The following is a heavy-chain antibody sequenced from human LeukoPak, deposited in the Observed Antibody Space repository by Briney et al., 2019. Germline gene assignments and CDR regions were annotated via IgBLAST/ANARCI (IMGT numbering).Heavy chain of an antibody. D-gene: IGHD6-13*01. J-gene: IGHJ6*03. V-gene: IGHV4-39*07. CDR1: GGSISSSSFY. CDR2: IYYSGST. CDR3: ARVRGSSWYVPYYYYYMDV. Sequence: PSETLSLTCTVPGGSISSSSFYWGWIRQPPGKGLEWIGSIYYSGSTYYNPSLKSRVTISVDTSKNQFSLKLSFVTAADTAVYYCARVRGSSWYVPYYYYYMDVWGKGTTVTVSS.